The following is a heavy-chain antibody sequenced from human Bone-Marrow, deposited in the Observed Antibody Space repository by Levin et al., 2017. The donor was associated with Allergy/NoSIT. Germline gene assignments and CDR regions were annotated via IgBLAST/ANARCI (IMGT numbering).Heavy chain of an antibody. CDR1: GYTLTELS. CDR3: ATDTRRELERDYYDYYMDV. J-gene: IGHJ6*03. Sequence: ASVKVSCKVSGYTLTELSMHWVRQAPGKGLEWMGGFDPEDGETIYAQKFQGRVTMTEDTSTDTAYMELSSLRSEDTAVYYCATDTRRELERDYYDYYMDVWGKGTTVTVSS. D-gene: IGHD1-1*01. CDR2: FDPEDGET. V-gene: IGHV1-24*01.